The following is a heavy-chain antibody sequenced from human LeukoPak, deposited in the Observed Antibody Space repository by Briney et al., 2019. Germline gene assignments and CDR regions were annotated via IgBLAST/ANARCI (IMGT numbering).Heavy chain of an antibody. J-gene: IGHJ2*01. V-gene: IGHV4-34*01. CDR2: INHSGST. CDR1: GGSFSGYY. Sequence: SETLSLTCAVYGGSFSGYYWSWIRQPPGKGLEWIGEINHSGSTNYNPSLKSRVTISVDTSKNQFSLKPSSVTAADTAVYYCARGPKRTRRYFDLWGRGTLVTVSS. D-gene: IGHD3/OR15-3a*01. CDR3: ARGPKRTRRYFDL.